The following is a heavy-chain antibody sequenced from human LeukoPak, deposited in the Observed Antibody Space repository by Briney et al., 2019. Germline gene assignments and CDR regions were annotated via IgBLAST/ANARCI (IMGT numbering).Heavy chain of an antibody. D-gene: IGHD2-21*02. CDR2: IRYDGSNK. J-gene: IGHJ5*02. CDR3: AKAEIAYCGGDCLNWFDP. Sequence: GGSLRLSCAASGFTFSSYGMHWVRQAPGKGLEWVAFIRYDGSNKYYADSVKGRFTTSRDNSKNTLYLQMNSLRAEDTAVYYCAKAEIAYCGGDCLNWFDPWGQGTLVTVSS. V-gene: IGHV3-30*02. CDR1: GFTFSSYG.